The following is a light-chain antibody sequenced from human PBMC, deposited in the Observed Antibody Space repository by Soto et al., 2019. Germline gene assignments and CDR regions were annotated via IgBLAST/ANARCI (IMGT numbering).Light chain of an antibody. CDR3: QQYGSSLT. J-gene: IGKJ5*01. Sequence: EIVLTQSPATLSVSPGERVTLSCRASQSVNNKVAWYQQKPGQAPRLLIFGASTRPTGIPDRFSGSGSGADFTLTIRRLEPEDFAVYYCQQYGSSLTFGQGTRLEIK. CDR1: QSVNNK. CDR2: GAS. V-gene: IGKV3-20*01.